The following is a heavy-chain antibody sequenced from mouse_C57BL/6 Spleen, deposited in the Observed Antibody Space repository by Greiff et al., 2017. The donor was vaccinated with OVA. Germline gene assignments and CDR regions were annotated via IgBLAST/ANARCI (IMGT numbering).Heavy chain of an antibody. V-gene: IGHV5-16*01. CDR3: ARGNWAFAY. CDR2: INYGGSST. J-gene: IGHJ3*01. Sequence: EVQLQESEAGLVQPGSSMKLSCTASGFTFSDYYMAWVRQVPEKGLEWVANINYGGSSTYYLDPLKSRFIISRDNAKNIRYLQMSSLKSEDTATYYCARGNWAFAYWGQGTLVTVSA. D-gene: IGHD4-1*01. CDR1: GFTFSDYY.